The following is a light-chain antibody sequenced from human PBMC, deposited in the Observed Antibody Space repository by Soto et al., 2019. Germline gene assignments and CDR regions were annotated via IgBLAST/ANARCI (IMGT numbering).Light chain of an antibody. J-gene: IGLJ1*01. Sequence: QSVLTQPASVSGSPGQSITISCTGTSSDVGSYNLVSWYQQHPGKAPKLMIYEGSKRPSGVSNRFSGSKSGNTASLTISGLQAEDVADYYCCSYAGSSTLYVFGTGTKLTVL. CDR2: EGS. V-gene: IGLV2-23*01. CDR3: CSYAGSSTLYV. CDR1: SSDVGSYNL.